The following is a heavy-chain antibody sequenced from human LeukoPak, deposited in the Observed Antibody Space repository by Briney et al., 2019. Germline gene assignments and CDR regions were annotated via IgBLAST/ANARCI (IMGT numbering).Heavy chain of an antibody. CDR3: ARELAGVDY. Sequence: ASVKVSCKASGYTFTNYYMHWVRQAPGQGLEWMGIINPSDGSTRYAQKFQGRVTMTRDTSTSTVYMEVRSLRSEDTAVYYCARELAGVDYRGQGTLVTVSS. CDR1: GYTFTNYY. V-gene: IGHV1-46*01. CDR2: INPSDGST. J-gene: IGHJ4*02. D-gene: IGHD6-19*01.